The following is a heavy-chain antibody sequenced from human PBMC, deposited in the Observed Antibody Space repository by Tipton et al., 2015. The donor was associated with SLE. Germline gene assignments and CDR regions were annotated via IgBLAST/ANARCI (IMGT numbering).Heavy chain of an antibody. D-gene: IGHD3-3*01. CDR2: IYLSGST. Sequence: TLSLTCTVSGGSISSYYWGWIRQSAGKGLEWIGRIYLSGSTNYNPSLKSRVTMSVDTSQNQFSLRLTSVTAADTAVYFCGRVQGDFWSHDALYYMGVWGHGTTGTVSS. CDR1: GGSISSYY. CDR3: GRVQGDFWSHDALYYMGV. V-gene: IGHV4-4*07. J-gene: IGHJ6*03.